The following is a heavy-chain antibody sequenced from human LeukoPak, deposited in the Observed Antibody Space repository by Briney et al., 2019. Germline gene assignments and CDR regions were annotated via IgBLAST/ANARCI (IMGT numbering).Heavy chain of an antibody. V-gene: IGHV3-30*18. D-gene: IGHD2-15*01. CDR2: ISYDGSNK. CDR1: GFTFSSYG. Sequence: GGSLRLSCAASGFTFSSYGMHWVRQAPGKGLEWVAVISYDGSNKYYADSVKGRFTISRDNSKNTLYLQMNSLRAEDTAVYYCAKDSIVVVVELDCWGQGTLVTVSS. CDR3: AKDSIVVVVELDC. J-gene: IGHJ4*02.